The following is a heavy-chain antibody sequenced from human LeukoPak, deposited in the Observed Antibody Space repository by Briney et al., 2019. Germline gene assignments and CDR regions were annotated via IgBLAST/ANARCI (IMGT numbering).Heavy chain of an antibody. Sequence: SVKVSCKASGFTFINYAISWVRQAPGQGLEWMGRIIPILGIANYAQKFQGRVTITADKSTSTAYMELSSLRSEDTAVYYCARVDTAMVIDYWGQGTLVTVSS. CDR1: GFTFINYA. D-gene: IGHD5-18*01. V-gene: IGHV1-69*04. J-gene: IGHJ4*02. CDR2: IIPILGIA. CDR3: ARVDTAMVIDY.